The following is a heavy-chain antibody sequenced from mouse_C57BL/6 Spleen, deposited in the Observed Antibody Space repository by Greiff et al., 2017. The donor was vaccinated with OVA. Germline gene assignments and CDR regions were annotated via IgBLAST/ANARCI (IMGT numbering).Heavy chain of an antibody. CDR3: AIYGSSPWFAY. CDR2: IDPSDSET. CDR1: GYTFTSYW. D-gene: IGHD1-1*01. Sequence: QVHVKQPGAELVRPGSSVKLSCKASGYTFTSYWMHWVKQRPIQGLEWIGNIDPSDSETHYNQKFKDKATLTVDKSSSTAYMQLSSLTSEDSAVYYCAIYGSSPWFAYWGQGTLVTVSA. V-gene: IGHV1-52*01. J-gene: IGHJ3*01.